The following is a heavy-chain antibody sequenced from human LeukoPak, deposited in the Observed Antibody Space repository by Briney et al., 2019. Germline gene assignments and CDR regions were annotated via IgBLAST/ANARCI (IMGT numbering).Heavy chain of an antibody. D-gene: IGHD6-13*01. CDR2: INPNSGGT. J-gene: IGHJ4*02. V-gene: IGHV1-2*02. CDR3: ARDPHTVQIAAAGHFDY. CDR1: GYTFTGYY. Sequence: GASVKVSCKASGYTFTGYYMHWVRQAPGQGLEWMGGINPNSGGTNYAQKFQGRVTMTRDTSISTAYMELSRLRSDDTAVYYCARDPHTVQIAAAGHFDYWGQGTLVTVSS.